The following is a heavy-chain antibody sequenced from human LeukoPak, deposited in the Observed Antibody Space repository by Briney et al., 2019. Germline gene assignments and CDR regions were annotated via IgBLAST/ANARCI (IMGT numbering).Heavy chain of an antibody. D-gene: IGHD6-13*01. V-gene: IGHV4-39*01. CDR1: GGSISSSSYY. Sequence: SETLSLTCTVSGGSISSSSYYWGWIRRAPGKGLEWIGSVYYSGSSYCNPSLKSRVTISVDTSKNQFSLKLSSVTATDTAVYYCARHGRINGVAAANTGFDYWGQGTLVTVSS. J-gene: IGHJ4*02. CDR2: VYYSGSS. CDR3: ARHGRINGVAAANTGFDY.